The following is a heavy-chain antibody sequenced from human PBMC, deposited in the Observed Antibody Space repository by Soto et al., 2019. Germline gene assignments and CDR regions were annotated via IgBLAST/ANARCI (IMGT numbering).Heavy chain of an antibody. Sequence: QLQLQESGPGLVKPSETLSLTCTVSGGSISSSGYYWGWIRQPPGKGLEWIGSIYYSGSTYYNPSRKSRVTISVDTSKNQFTLKLSSVTAADTAVYYCARRQSSSWYGLWGQGTLVTVSS. V-gene: IGHV4-39*01. J-gene: IGHJ4*02. D-gene: IGHD6-13*01. CDR2: IYYSGST. CDR1: GGSISSSGYY. CDR3: ARRQSSSWYGL.